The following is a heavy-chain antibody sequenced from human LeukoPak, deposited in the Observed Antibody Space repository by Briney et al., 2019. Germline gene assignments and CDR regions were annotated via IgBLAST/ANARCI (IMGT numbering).Heavy chain of an antibody. V-gene: IGHV3-30*18. Sequence: GRSLRLSCAASGFTFNNYGMRWVRQAPGKGLEWLASITYDVSNRYYADSVKGRFTRSRDNSENTLCLQMISLRPDDTAVYYCAKSHANSGTYHSFFDYWGQGALVTVSS. CDR3: AKSHANSGTYHSFFDY. D-gene: IGHD1-26*01. CDR1: GFTFNNYG. CDR2: ITYDVSNR. J-gene: IGHJ4*02.